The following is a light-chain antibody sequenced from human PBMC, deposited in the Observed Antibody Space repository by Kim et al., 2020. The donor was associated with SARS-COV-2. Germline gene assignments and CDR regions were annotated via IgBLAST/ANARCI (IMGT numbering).Light chain of an antibody. J-gene: IGLJ2*01. Sequence: RVTSAGTGGSSNMGAGYDVHWYQQLPGTAPKPLIYGNSNRPSGVPDRFSGSKSGTSASLAITGLQAEDEADYYCQSYDSSLSGVVFGGGTQLTVL. CDR2: GNS. CDR1: SSNMGAGYD. CDR3: QSYDSSLSGVV. V-gene: IGLV1-40*01.